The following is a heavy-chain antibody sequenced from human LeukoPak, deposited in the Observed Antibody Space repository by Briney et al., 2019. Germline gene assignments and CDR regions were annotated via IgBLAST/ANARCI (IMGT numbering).Heavy chain of an antibody. J-gene: IGHJ6*02. CDR3: ARGKCSGGSCYSPYYYGMDV. V-gene: IGHV4-30-2*01. D-gene: IGHD2-15*01. CDR1: GGSISSGGYS. Sequence: SETLSLTCAVSGGSISSGGYSWSWIRQPPGKGLEWIGYIYHSGSTYYNPSLKSRVTISVDRSKNQFSLKLSSVTAADTAVYYCARGKCSGGSCYSPYYYGMDVWGQGTTVTVSS. CDR2: IYHSGST.